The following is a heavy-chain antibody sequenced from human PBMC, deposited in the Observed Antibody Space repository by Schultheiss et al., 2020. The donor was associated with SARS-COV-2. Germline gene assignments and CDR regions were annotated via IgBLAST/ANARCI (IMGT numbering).Heavy chain of an antibody. D-gene: IGHD3/OR15-3a*01. CDR2: IYYSVNT. Sequence: SQTLSLTCTVSGGSISSSSYYWGWIRQPPGKGLEWIGSIYYSVNTYYNPSLKSRVTISVDTSKNQFSLKLSSVTAADTAVYYCARDIRVWTLDYWGQGTLVTVSS. J-gene: IGHJ4*02. V-gene: IGHV4-39*07. CDR1: GGSISSSSYY. CDR3: ARDIRVWTLDY.